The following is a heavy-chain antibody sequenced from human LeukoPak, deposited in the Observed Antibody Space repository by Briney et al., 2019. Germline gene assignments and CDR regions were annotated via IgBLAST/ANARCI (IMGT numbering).Heavy chain of an antibody. D-gene: IGHD3-9*01. CDR1: GYTFTSYD. V-gene: IGHV1-8*01. CDR3: ARGGYYDILTGYASNNWFDP. Sequence: GASVKVSCKASGYTFTSYDINWVRQATGQGLEWMGWMNPNSGNTGYAQKFQGRVTMTRNTSISTAYMELSRLRSDDTAVYYCARGGYYDILTGYASNNWFDPWGQGTLVTVSS. CDR2: MNPNSGNT. J-gene: IGHJ5*02.